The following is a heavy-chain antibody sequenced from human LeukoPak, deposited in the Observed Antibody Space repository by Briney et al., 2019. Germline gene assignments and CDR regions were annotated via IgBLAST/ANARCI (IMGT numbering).Heavy chain of an antibody. CDR1: GFPLKSHS. J-gene: IGHJ4*02. D-gene: IGHD5-24*01. CDR3: AKEPEMATIS. V-gene: IGHV3-23*01. Sequence: GGSLGLLCATSGFPLKSHSMSWVRQASGKGLEWVSAISGSGGSTYYADSVKGRFTISRDNSKNTLYLQMNSLRAEDTAVYYCAKEPEMATISWGQGTLVTVSS. CDR2: ISGSGGST.